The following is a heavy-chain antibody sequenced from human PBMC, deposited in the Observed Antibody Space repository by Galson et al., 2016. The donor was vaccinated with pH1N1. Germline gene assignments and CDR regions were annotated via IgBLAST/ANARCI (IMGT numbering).Heavy chain of an antibody. J-gene: IGHJ6*03. CDR3: AKGGSSSWYVYHYYMDV. D-gene: IGHD6-13*01. CDR2: IYSGGSST. Sequence: SLRLSCAASGFTFRSYAMSWVRQAPGKGLEWVSVIYSGGSSTYYADSVKGQFTMYRNNSKNTLYLQMNSLRAEETAVYYCAKGGSSSWYVYHYYMDVWGKGTTVTVSS. V-gene: IGHV3-23*03. CDR1: GFTFRSYA.